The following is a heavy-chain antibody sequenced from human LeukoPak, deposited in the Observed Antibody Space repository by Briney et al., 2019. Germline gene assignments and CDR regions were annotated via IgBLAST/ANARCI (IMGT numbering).Heavy chain of an antibody. CDR3: TRAPPGMTMMTDY. J-gene: IGHJ4*02. D-gene: IGHD3-22*01. CDR1: GYTFTNYH. Sequence: ASVKVSCKASGYTFTNYHIAWVRQAPEQGLEWMGWVSTNDGNTVYAQRLQGRVTMTTDTSTSVAYMELRSLTSDDTAVYYCTRAPPGMTMMTDYWGQGTLVTVSS. V-gene: IGHV1-18*01. CDR2: VSTNDGNT.